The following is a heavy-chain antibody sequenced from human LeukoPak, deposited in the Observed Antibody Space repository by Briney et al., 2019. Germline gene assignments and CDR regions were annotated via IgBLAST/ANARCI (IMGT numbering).Heavy chain of an antibody. CDR1: GGSFSGYY. J-gene: IGHJ4*02. V-gene: IGHV4-34*01. CDR3: ARNAKTGYSSGWYFDY. CDR2: INHSGST. D-gene: IGHD6-19*01. Sequence: PSETLSLTRAVYGGSFSGYYWSWIRQPPGKGLEWIGEINHSGSTNYNPSLKSRVTMSVDTSKNQFSLKLSSVTAADTAVYYCARNAKTGYSSGWYFDYWGQGTLVTVSS.